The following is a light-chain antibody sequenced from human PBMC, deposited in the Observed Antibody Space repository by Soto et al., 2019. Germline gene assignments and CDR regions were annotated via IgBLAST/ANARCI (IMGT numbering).Light chain of an antibody. CDR3: QQRNNWPLT. J-gene: IGKJ4*01. Sequence: EIVLTQSPGSLSLSPGERATLSCRASQSVVNDYLAWYQQKPGQAPRLLIYGTSSRATGIPDRFSGSGSGTDFSLTISRLEPEDFAVYYCQQRNNWPLTFGGGTKVEI. CDR1: QSVVNDY. CDR2: GTS. V-gene: IGKV3D-20*02.